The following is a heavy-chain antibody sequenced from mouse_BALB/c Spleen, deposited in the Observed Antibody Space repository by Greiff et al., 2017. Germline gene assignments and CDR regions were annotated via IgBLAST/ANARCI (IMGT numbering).Heavy chain of an antibody. CDR1: GFSLTSYG. CDR2: IWSGGST. CDR3: ARADGNYVGGAMDY. D-gene: IGHD2-1*01. J-gene: IGHJ4*01. V-gene: IGHV2-2*02. Sequence: VQLVESGPGLVQPSQSLSIPCTVSGFSLTSYGVHWVRQSPGKGLEWLGVIWSGGSTDYNAAFISRLSISKDNSKSQVFFKMNSLQANDTAIYYCARADGNYVGGAMDYWGQGTSVTVSS.